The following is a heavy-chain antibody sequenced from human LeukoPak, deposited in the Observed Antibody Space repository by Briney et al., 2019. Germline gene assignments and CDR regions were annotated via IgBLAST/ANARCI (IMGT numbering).Heavy chain of an antibody. V-gene: IGHV3-23*01. CDR3: ARPIYGVATNQLYIDY. Sequence: GGSLRLSCAASGFTFSSYAMSWVRQAPGMGLEWVSTISGSGGSAYYADSVKGRFTISRDNANNSLYLQMNSLRAEDTAVYFCARPIYGVATNQLYIDYWGQGTLVTVSS. CDR2: ISGSGGSA. CDR1: GFTFSSYA. D-gene: IGHD5-12*01. J-gene: IGHJ4*02.